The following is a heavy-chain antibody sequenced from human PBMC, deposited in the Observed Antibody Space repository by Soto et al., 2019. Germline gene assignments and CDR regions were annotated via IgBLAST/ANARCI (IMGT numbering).Heavy chain of an antibody. CDR3: ARHGNTSWSPNGFDP. D-gene: IGHD2-2*01. J-gene: IGHJ5*02. Sequence: QLQLQESGPGLVKTSETLSVTCTVSGDSISSSNYFWAWIRQPPGKGLEWIGSLYYRGSTYYNPSLTSRVTISIDTSKNQFSLRLTSVTAADTAVYYCARHGNTSWSPNGFDPWGQGTLAAVSS. CDR1: GDSISSSNYF. V-gene: IGHV4-39*01. CDR2: LYYRGST.